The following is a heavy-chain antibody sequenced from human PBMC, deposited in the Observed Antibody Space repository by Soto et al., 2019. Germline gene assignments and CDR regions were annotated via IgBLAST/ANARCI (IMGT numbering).Heavy chain of an antibody. V-gene: IGHV4-31*03. CDR2: IYYSGST. CDR3: ARSPATVTTLSFVDY. CDR1: SGSISSGGYN. J-gene: IGHJ4*02. D-gene: IGHD4-17*01. Sequence: SETLSLTFTVSSGSISSGGYNCSWIRQHPGKGLEWIGYIYYSGSTYYNPSLKSRVTISVDTSKNQFSLKLSSVTAADTAVYYCARSPATVTTLSFVDYWGQGTLVTVSS.